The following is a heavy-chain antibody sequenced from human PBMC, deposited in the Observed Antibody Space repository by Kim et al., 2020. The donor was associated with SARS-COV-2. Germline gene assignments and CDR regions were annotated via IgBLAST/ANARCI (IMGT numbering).Heavy chain of an antibody. J-gene: IGHJ4*01. CDR3: ARGGAVLRFLEWLSSYFDY. D-gene: IGHD3-3*01. Sequence: ASVKVSCKASGYTFSNYAMHWVRQAPGQRLEWMGWINAGSGNTEYSQKLQGRLIITRDTSASTAYMELSSPRSEDTAVYYCARGGAVLRFLEWLSSYFDY. CDR2: INAGSGNT. V-gene: IGHV1-3*01. CDR1: GYTFSNYA.